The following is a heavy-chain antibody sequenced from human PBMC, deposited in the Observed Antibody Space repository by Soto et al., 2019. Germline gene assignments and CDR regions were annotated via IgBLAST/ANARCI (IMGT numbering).Heavy chain of an antibody. Sequence: EVQLVESGGGLVKPGGSLRLSCAASGFTFSSYSMNWVRQAPGKGLEWVSSISSSSSYIYYADSVKGRFTISRDNAKNSQYLQMNSLRAEGTAVYYCASHPRDSSGYWYYFDSWGQGTLVTVSS. D-gene: IGHD3-22*01. CDR2: ISSSSSYI. CDR1: GFTFSSYS. V-gene: IGHV3-21*01. CDR3: ASHPRDSSGYWYYFDS. J-gene: IGHJ4*02.